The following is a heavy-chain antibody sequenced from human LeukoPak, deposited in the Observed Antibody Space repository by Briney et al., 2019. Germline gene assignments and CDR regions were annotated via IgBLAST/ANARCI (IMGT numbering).Heavy chain of an antibody. V-gene: IGHV3-23*01. CDR2: ISGSGGGT. J-gene: IGHJ4*02. CDR3: AKSATTVTSNFDY. D-gene: IGHD4-17*01. Sequence: GGSLRPSCAASGFTFSSHGMSWVRQAPGKGLEWVSGISGSGGGTFYADSVGGRFTISRDNSKNTVYLQMNSLRAEDTAVYYCAKSATTVTSNFDYWGQGTLVTVSS. CDR1: GFTFSSHG.